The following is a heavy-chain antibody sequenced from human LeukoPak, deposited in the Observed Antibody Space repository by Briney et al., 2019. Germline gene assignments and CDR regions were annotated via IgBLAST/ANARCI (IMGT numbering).Heavy chain of an antibody. CDR2: ISAYNGNT. CDR3: ARDIEVNWFDP. CDR1: GYTFTSYG. J-gene: IGHJ5*02. Sequence: GASVKVSCKASGYTFTSYGISWVRQAPGQGLEWMGWISAYNGNTNYAQKFQGRVTMTRDTSTSTVYMGLSSLRSEDTAVYYCARDIEVNWFDPWGQGTLVTVSS. V-gene: IGHV1-18*01.